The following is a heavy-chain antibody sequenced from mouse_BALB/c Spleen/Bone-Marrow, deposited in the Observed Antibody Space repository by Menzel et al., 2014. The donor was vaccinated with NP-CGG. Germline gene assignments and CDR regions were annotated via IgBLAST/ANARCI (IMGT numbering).Heavy chain of an antibody. J-gene: IGHJ3*01. Sequence: EVQLQQSGPELEKPGASVKISCKASGHSFTGYNMNWVKQSHGKSLEWIGNIDPYYGTTTFNQKLKDKATLTVDKSSSTAYMQLKSLTSEDSAVYYCTRSRAYFRDWFAYWGQGTLVTVSA. CDR3: TRSRAYFRDWFAY. V-gene: IGHV1-39*01. CDR1: GHSFTGYN. CDR2: IDPYYGTT. D-gene: IGHD2-14*01.